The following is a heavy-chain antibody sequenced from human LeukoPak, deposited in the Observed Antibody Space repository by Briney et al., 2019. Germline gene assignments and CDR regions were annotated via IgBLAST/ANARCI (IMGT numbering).Heavy chain of an antibody. V-gene: IGHV3-7*03. D-gene: IGHD5-18*01. CDR1: GFTFSRFW. J-gene: IGHJ4*02. CDR2: IKQDGEEN. CDR3: ARVHGGGYSYGSTYYFDY. Sequence: PGGSLRLSCAASGFTFSRFWMSWVRQAPGKGLEWVANIKQDGEENFYVDSVKGRFTISRDNAKNSLYLQMNSLRAEDTAVYYCARVHGGGYSYGSTYYFDYWGQGTLVTVSS.